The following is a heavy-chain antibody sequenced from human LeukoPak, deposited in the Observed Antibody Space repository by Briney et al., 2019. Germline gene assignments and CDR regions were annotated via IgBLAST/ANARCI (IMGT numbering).Heavy chain of an antibody. Sequence: ASVKVSCKASGGTFSSYAISWVRQAPGQGLEWMGWINPNSGGTNYAQKFQGRVTMTRDTSISTAYMELSRLRSDDTAVYYCARDLVPAAIQAYYYYYMDVWGKGTTVTVSS. CDR2: INPNSGGT. CDR3: ARDLVPAAIQAYYYYYMDV. V-gene: IGHV1-2*02. J-gene: IGHJ6*03. CDR1: GGTFSSYA. D-gene: IGHD2-2*02.